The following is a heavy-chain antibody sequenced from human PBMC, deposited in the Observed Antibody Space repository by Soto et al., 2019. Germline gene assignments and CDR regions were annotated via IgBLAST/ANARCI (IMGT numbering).Heavy chain of an antibody. V-gene: IGHV3-30*18. CDR3: AKDHLLTTVTTVGV. CDR2: ISYHGNDK. J-gene: IGHJ4*02. D-gene: IGHD4-17*01. CDR1: GFSFSRYS. Sequence: PGGSLRLSCAASGFSFSRYSMHWVRQAPGKGLEWVAVISYHGNDKYYAESVKGRFTISRDNFKNTLYLQMDSLRPEDTAVYYCAKDHLLTTVTTVGVWGQGALVTVSS.